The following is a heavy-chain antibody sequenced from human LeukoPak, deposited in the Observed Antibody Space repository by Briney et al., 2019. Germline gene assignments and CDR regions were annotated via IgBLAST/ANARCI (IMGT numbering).Heavy chain of an antibody. Sequence: PSETLSLTCTVSGYSISSGYYWGWIGQPPGKGLEWIGSFYHSGSTYYNPSLKSRVTISVDTSKNQFSLKLSSVTAADTAVYYCARAVLRYFDWLFPANWFDPWGQGTLVTVSS. CDR3: ARAVLRYFDWLFPANWFDP. CDR2: FYHSGST. CDR1: GYSISSGYY. D-gene: IGHD3-9*01. V-gene: IGHV4-38-2*02. J-gene: IGHJ5*02.